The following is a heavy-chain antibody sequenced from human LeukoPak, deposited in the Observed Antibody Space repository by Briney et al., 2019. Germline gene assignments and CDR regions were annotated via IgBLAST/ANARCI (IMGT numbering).Heavy chain of an antibody. Sequence: PSETLSLTCTVSGGSISSYYWSWIRQPPGKGLEWIGYIYYSGSTNYNPSLKSRDTISVDTSKNQFSLRLSSVTAADTAVYYCARHRYYYDSSGYYYQPWGQGTLVTVSS. CDR1: GGSISSYY. D-gene: IGHD3-22*01. V-gene: IGHV4-59*01. CDR2: IYYSGST. J-gene: IGHJ5*02. CDR3: ARHRYYYDSSGYYYQP.